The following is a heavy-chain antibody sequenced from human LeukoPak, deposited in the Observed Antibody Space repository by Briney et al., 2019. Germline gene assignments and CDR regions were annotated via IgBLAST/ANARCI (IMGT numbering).Heavy chain of an antibody. Sequence: GRSLRLSCAASGFTFSSYAMHWVRQAPGKGLEWVAVISYDGSNKYYADSVKGRFTISRDNSKNTLYLQMNSLRAEDTAVYYCAREFGDYGWFDPWGQGTLVTVSS. V-gene: IGHV3-30-3*01. CDR1: GFTFSSYA. CDR3: AREFGDYGWFDP. D-gene: IGHD4-17*01. CDR2: ISYDGSNK. J-gene: IGHJ5*02.